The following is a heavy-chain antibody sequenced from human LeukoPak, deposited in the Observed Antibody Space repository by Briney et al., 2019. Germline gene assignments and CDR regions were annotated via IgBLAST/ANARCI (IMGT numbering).Heavy chain of an antibody. CDR3: ARDLHQQWLGPD. D-gene: IGHD6-19*01. J-gene: IGHJ4*02. CDR2: ISSSSSYI. V-gene: IGHV3-21*01. Sequence: GGSLRLSCAASGFTFSSYSMNWVRQAPGKGLEWVSSISSSSSYIYYAYSVRGRFTISRDNAKNALYLQMNSLRAEYTAVYYCARDLHQQWLGPDWGQGSLVTVSS. CDR1: GFTFSSYS.